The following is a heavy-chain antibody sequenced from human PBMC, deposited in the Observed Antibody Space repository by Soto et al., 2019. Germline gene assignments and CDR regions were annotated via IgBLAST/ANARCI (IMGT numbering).Heavy chain of an antibody. D-gene: IGHD2-21*02. CDR1: GGSISSYY. CDR2: IYYSGST. Sequence: SETLSLTCPVSGGSISSYYWSWIRQPPGKGLEWIGYIYYSGSTYYNPSLKSRVTVSVDTSKNQFSLKLSSVTAADTAVYYCARHPSDFWFDPWGQGTLVTVSS. V-gene: IGHV4-59*08. J-gene: IGHJ5*02. CDR3: ARHPSDFWFDP.